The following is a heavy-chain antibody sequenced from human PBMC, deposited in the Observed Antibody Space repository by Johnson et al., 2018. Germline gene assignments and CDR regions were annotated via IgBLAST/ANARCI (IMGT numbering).Heavy chain of an antibody. CDR1: GFTFDDYA. D-gene: IGHD6-19*01. J-gene: IGHJ3*02. CDR2: IRWNSGSM. CDR3: AEDCLWLVAGRNPAFDAFDI. V-gene: IGHV3-9*01. Sequence: VQLVQSGGGLVQPGRSLRLSCAASGFTFDDYAMHWVRQAPGKGLEGVSGIRWNSGSMGYADSVKGRFILSRDHAKNSLYLQMNSLRAEDTAVYYCAEDCLWLVAGRNPAFDAFDIWGQGTMVTVSS.